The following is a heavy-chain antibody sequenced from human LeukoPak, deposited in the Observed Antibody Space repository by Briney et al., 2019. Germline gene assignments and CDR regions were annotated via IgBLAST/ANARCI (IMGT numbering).Heavy chain of an antibody. CDR2: IAAYGSHI. CDR1: GFTFSTYW. Sequence: GGSLRLSCLASGFTFSTYWMAWVRQAPGKGPEWISYIAAYGSHIYYADSVRGRFIVSRDDAKNSIYLQMNSLRVEDTAVYYCARDFIPAATFHSWGKGTLVTVSS. J-gene: IGHJ4*02. D-gene: IGHD6-25*01. CDR3: ARDFIPAATFHS. V-gene: IGHV3-21*03.